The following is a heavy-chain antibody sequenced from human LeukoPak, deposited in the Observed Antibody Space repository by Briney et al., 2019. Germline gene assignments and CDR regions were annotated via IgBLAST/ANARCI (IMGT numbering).Heavy chain of an antibody. J-gene: IGHJ3*02. D-gene: IGHD6-19*01. Sequence: PGGSLGLSCAASGFTLSSYDMHWVRQVTGEGLEWVSYIAPSGDTYYPDSVKGRFTISRENGKNSLSLQMNGLRAGDTAVYYCVREGGAVSGTGAFDIWGQGTLVTVSS. CDR3: VREGGAVSGTGAFDI. CDR2: IAPSGDT. CDR1: GFTLSSYD. V-gene: IGHV3-13*01.